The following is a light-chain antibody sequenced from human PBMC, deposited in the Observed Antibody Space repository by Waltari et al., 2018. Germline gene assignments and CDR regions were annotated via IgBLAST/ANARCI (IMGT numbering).Light chain of an antibody. V-gene: IGKV1-39*01. Sequence: DIQMTQSPSSLSASVGDRVTITCRASANVNNYLNWYQQKPGKAPKLLIYKASTLQSGVPSRFSGSGSGTDYTFTISSLQSEDVATYYCQHGYGTPYSFGQGTKVEIK. CDR3: QHGYGTPYS. J-gene: IGKJ2*03. CDR1: ANVNNY. CDR2: KAS.